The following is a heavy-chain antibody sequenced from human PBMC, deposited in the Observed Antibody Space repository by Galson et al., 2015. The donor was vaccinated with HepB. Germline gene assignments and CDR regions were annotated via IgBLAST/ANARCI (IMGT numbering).Heavy chain of an antibody. D-gene: IGHD6-13*01. J-gene: IGHJ6*02. CDR1: GYTFTSYA. CDR2: INAGNGNT. V-gene: IGHV1-3*01. Sequence: SCKASGYTFTSYAMHWVRQAPGQRLEWMGWINAGNGNTKYSRKFQGRVTITRDTSASTAYMELSSLRSEDTAVYYCARETVAAAAPLAYYYGMDVWGQGTTVTVSS. CDR3: ARETVAAAAPLAYYYGMDV.